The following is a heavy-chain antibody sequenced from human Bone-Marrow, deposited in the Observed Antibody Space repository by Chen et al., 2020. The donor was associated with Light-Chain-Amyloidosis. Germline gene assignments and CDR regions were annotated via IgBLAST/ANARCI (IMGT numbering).Heavy chain of an antibody. Sequence: QVQLVQSGADVKKPGSSVKVSCKASGGAFTDMTISWVRQARGQGLEWLGGISPMSGATKYAPKFQGRVTITADESTRTAYMELSSLTSEDTALSSCPRPWFVIHSAGDLWGQVTLVTVSS. CDR1: GGAFTDMT. D-gene: IGHD4-17*01. J-gene: IGHJ1*01. CDR2: ISPMSGAT. V-gene: IGHV1-69*01. CDR3: PRPWFVIHSAGDL.